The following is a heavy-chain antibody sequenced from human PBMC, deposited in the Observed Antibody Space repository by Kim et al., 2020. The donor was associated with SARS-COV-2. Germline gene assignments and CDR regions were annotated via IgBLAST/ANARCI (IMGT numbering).Heavy chain of an antibody. CDR1: GYTFITYG. V-gene: IGHV1-18*01. Sequence: ASVKVSCKASGYTFITYGISWVCQAPGQGLEWIGWISNGNTNYVQKFQGRVTMTTDTSTSIAYMELRSLRSDDTAVYFCARGSAVYPSYAFDIWGQGTMVTVSS. J-gene: IGHJ3*02. CDR2: ISNGNT. CDR3: ARGSAVYPSYAFDI. D-gene: IGHD6-19*01.